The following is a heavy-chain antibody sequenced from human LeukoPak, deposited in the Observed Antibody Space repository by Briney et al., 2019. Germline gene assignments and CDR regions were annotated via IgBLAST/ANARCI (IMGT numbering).Heavy chain of an antibody. CDR3: AKDYYDSSGYYFGDAFDI. CDR2: ISGSGGST. V-gene: IGHV3-23*01. Sequence: GGSLRLSCAASGFTFSSYAMSWVRQAPGKGLEWVSAISGSGGSTYYADSVKGRFTISRDNSKNTPYLQMNSLRAEDTAVYYCAKDYYDSSGYYFGDAFDIWGQGTMVTVSS. CDR1: GFTFSSYA. D-gene: IGHD3-22*01. J-gene: IGHJ3*02.